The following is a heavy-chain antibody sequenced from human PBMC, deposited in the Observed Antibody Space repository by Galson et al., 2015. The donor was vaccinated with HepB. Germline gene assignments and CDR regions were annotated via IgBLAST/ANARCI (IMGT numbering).Heavy chain of an antibody. V-gene: IGHV3-33*01. CDR2: IWNHGNTK. Sequence: LRLSCAASGFTFSTYGMHWVRQAPGKGLEWVAVIWNHGNTKYYADSVKGRFTISRDNSENRLYLQMDSLRAEDTAVYYCATDAGGAAFDIWGQGTMVTVSS. D-gene: IGHD3-10*01. CDR1: GFTFSTYG. J-gene: IGHJ3*02. CDR3: ATDAGGAAFDI.